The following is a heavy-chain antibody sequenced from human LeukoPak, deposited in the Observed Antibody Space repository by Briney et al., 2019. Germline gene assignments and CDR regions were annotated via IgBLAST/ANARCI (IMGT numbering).Heavy chain of an antibody. D-gene: IGHD2-15*01. CDR3: AREPGYCSGGSCYGGWFDP. Sequence: SESLSLTCAVYGGSLSDHYWSWFRQPPGEGLEWIGEINPRGSTIYNPSLKSRVTISVDTSKNQFSLNLSSVTAADTAVYYCAREPGYCSGGSCYGGWFDPWGEGSLVTVSS. CDR1: GGSLSDHY. J-gene: IGHJ5*02. V-gene: IGHV4-34*01. CDR2: INPRGST.